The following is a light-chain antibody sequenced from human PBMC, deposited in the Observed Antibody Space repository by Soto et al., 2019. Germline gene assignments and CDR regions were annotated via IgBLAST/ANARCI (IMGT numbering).Light chain of an antibody. CDR2: LNSDGSH. V-gene: IGLV4-69*01. Sequence: QSVLTQSPSASASLGASVKLTCTLSSGHSSYAIAWHQQQPEKGPRYLMKLNSDGSHSKGDGIPDRFSGSSSGAERYLTISSLQSEDEADYYCQTWGTGWVFGTGTKLTVL. CDR3: QTWGTGWV. CDR1: SGHSSYA. J-gene: IGLJ1*01.